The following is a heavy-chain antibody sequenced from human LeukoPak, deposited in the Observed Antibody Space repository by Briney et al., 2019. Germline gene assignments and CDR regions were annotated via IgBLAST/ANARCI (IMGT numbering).Heavy chain of an antibody. Sequence: ASVKVSCKASGYTFTGYYMHWVRQATGQGLEWMGWMNPNSGNTGYAQKFQGRVTMTRNTSISTAYMELSSLRSEDTAVYYCARGVSMVRGVIRVFGYWGQGTLVTVSS. CDR2: MNPNSGNT. CDR3: ARGVSMVRGVIRVFGY. D-gene: IGHD3-10*01. V-gene: IGHV1-8*02. CDR1: GYTFTGYY. J-gene: IGHJ4*02.